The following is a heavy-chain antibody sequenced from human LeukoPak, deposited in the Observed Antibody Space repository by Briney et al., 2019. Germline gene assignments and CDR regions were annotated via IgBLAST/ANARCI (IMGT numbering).Heavy chain of an antibody. CDR1: GFTFSSYG. CDR2: ISYDGSYK. J-gene: IGHJ4*02. Sequence: PGGSLRLSCAASGFTFSSYGIHWVRQAPGKGLEWVVVISYDGSYKFYADSVKDRFTISRDSSKNTLYLQMNSLRAEDTAVYYCAKDPFDYWGQGTLVTVSS. V-gene: IGHV3-30*18. CDR3: AKDPFDY.